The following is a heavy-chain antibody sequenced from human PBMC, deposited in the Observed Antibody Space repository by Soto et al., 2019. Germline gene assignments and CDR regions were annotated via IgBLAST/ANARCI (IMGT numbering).Heavy chain of an antibody. CDR2: IIPFFGTA. J-gene: IGHJ4*02. CDR3: ARGVAPQLFYFDY. Sequence: QVQLVQSGAEVKKPGSSVKVSCKASGGTFSSYAISWVRQAPGQGLEWMGGIIPFFGTANYAQKFQGRVTVTADETTNTTYMAAGRLGSEEKAVEYCARGVAPQLFYFDYWGQGTLVTVSS. D-gene: IGHD3-10*01. CDR1: GGTFSSYA. V-gene: IGHV1-69*12.